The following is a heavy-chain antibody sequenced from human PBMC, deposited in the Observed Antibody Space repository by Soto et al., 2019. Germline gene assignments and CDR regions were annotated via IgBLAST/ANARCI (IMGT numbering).Heavy chain of an antibody. V-gene: IGHV3-23*01. J-gene: IGHJ4*02. CDR3: AISPIVVANCLDY. Sequence: EVQLLESGGGLVQPGGSLRLSCAASGFTFSTSGMSWVRQAPGKGLQWVSAISGSGGSTYYAGSVKGRFTISRDNSKNTLYLQTSSLRVEDTAVYYCAISPIVVANCLDYWGQGTLVTVSS. CDR2: ISGSGGST. CDR1: GFTFSTSG. D-gene: IGHD3-22*01.